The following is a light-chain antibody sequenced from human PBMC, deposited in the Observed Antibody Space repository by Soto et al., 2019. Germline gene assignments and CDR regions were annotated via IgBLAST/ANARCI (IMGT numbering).Light chain of an antibody. J-gene: IGKJ1*01. CDR3: QKYNTAPQT. Sequence: DIKMTQSPSSLSASVGDRVTITCRASQGIIDYLAWYQQKPGKVPKLLIYAASTLQSGVPSRFSGSGSGTDFTLTISSLQPEDVATYYCQKYNTAPQTFGPGTRVEIK. CDR1: QGIIDY. CDR2: AAS. V-gene: IGKV1-27*01.